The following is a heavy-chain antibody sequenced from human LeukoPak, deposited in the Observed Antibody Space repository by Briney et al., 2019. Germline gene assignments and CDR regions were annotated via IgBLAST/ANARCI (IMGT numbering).Heavy chain of an antibody. V-gene: IGHV4-61*02. J-gene: IGHJ4*02. Sequence: SQTLSLTCTVSGGSISSGSYYWSWIRQPAGKGLEWIGRIYTSGSTNYNPSLKSRVTISVDTSKSQFSLKLSSVTAADTAVYYCAREPVGATAPFDYWGQGTLVTVSS. D-gene: IGHD1-26*01. CDR2: IYTSGST. CDR1: GGSISSGSYY. CDR3: AREPVGATAPFDY.